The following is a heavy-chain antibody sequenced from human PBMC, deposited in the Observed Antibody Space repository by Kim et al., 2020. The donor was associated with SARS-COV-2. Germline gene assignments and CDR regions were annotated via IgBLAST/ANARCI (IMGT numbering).Heavy chain of an antibody. J-gene: IGHJ4*02. CDR2: INVVSGGT. V-gene: IGHV1-2*06. CDR1: GYTFTGYY. Sequence: ASVKVSCKTYGYTFTGYYMDWVRQAPGQGLEWMGRINVVSGGTNYAQKFQGRVTLTRDTSISTGYMELSRLSSDDMAIYYCARFEYRRSHFDSWGQGTLV. CDR3: ARFEYRRSHFDS. D-gene: IGHD5-12*01.